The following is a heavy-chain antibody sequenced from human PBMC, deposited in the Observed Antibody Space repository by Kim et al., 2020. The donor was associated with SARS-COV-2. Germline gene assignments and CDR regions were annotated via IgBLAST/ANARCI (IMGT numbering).Heavy chain of an antibody. J-gene: IGHJ4*02. CDR3: ARYQWLATKYYFDY. CDR1: GGSFSGYY. CDR2: INHSGST. V-gene: IGHV4-34*01. Sequence: SETLSLTCAVYGGSFSGYYWSWIRQPPGKGLEWIGEINHSGSTNYNPSLKSRVTISVDTSKNQFSLKLSSVTAADTAVYYCARYQWLATKYYFDYWGQGTLVTVSS. D-gene: IGHD6-19*01.